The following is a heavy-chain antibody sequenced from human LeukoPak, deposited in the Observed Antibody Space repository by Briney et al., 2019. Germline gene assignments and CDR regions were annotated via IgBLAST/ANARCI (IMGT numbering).Heavy chain of an antibody. J-gene: IGHJ5*02. V-gene: IGHV1-18*01. CDR1: GYTFTNYG. Sequence: GASVKVSCKASGYTFTNYGITWVRQAPGQGLEWMGWISASNGDTHYSEKFQDRITVTTDTSTSTAYMELRSLVSDDTAVYYCARGRNRGGGNWLDPWGQGTLVTVSS. CDR3: ARGRNRGGGNWLDP. CDR2: ISASNGDT. D-gene: IGHD3-16*01.